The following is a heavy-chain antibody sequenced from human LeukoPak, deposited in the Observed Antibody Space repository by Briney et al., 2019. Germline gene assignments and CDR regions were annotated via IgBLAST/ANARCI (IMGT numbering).Heavy chain of an antibody. V-gene: IGHV4-61*02. CDR1: GGSISSGSYY. D-gene: IGHD3-3*01. CDR3: ARARQSWSGSFDY. CDR2: IYTSGST. J-gene: IGHJ4*02. Sequence: SETLSLTCTVSGGSISSGSYYWSWIRQPAGKGLEWIGRIYTSGSTNYNPSLKSRVTISVDTSKNQFSLKLSSVTAADTAVYYCARARQSWSGSFDYWGQGTLVTVSS.